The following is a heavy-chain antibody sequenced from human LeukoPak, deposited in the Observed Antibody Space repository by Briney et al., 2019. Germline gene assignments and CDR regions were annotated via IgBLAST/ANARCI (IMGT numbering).Heavy chain of an antibody. J-gene: IGHJ4*02. Sequence: PGGSLRLSCAASGFTSSNNAMSWVRQAPGKGLEWVSATSTSGGSAYYADSVKGRFTISRDNSKNTLYLQMDSLRADDTAVYYCARYSGSYYYPPAWDLWGQGTLVTVSS. CDR3: ARYSGSYYYPPAWDL. CDR1: GFTSSNNA. V-gene: IGHV3-23*01. D-gene: IGHD1-26*01. CDR2: TSTSGGSA.